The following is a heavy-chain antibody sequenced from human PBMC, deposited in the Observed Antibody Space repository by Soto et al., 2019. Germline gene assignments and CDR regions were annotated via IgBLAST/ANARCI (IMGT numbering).Heavy chain of an antibody. CDR2: ISGSGGNT. J-gene: IGHJ4*02. CDR1: GFTFSTYA. CDR3: AKVHDDFWSGYGY. Sequence: PGGSLRLSCAASGFTFSTYAMGWVRQSPGKGLEWVSSISGSGGNTYYTDSVKGRFTISRDNSKNTLSLQMNSLRAEDTAVYYCAKVHDDFWSGYGYWGQGTLVTVSS. D-gene: IGHD3-3*01. V-gene: IGHV3-23*01.